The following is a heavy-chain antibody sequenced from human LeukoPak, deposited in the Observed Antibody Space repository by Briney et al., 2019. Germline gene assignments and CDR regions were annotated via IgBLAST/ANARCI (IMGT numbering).Heavy chain of an antibody. V-gene: IGHV3-48*01. J-gene: IGHJ4*02. CDR3: ARVLNSLAAAGTFDY. CDR2: ISIISSII. D-gene: IGHD6-13*01. Sequence: PGGPLRLSCAASGTAFTSYSMNWGRQAPGKGLEWVSYISIISSIIYYADSVKGRFTISRDNAKSSLYLQMNSLRAEDKAVYYCARVLNSLAAAGTFDYWGQGTLVTVSS. CDR1: GTAFTSYS.